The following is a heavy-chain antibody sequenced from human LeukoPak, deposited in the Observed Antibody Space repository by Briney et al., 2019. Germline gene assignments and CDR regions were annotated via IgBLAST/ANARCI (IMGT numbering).Heavy chain of an antibody. CDR2: INSDGSST. V-gene: IGHV3-74*01. CDR1: GFTFSSYW. D-gene: IGHD3-9*01. J-gene: IGHJ3*02. Sequence: GGSLRLSCAASGFTFSSYWMHWVRQAPGKGLVWVSRINSDGSSTSYADSVKGRFTISRDNAKNPLYLQMNSLRAEDTAVYYCAREGTYYDILTGYYMESAFDIWGQGTMVTVSS. CDR3: AREGTYYDILTGYYMESAFDI.